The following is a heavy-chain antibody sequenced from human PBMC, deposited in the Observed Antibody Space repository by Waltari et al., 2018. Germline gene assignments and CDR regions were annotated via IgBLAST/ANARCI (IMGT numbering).Heavy chain of an antibody. D-gene: IGHD3-22*01. J-gene: IGHJ4*02. CDR3: ARQARIGFGDSSGYY. CDR2: IYYSGGT. CDR1: GGSISSSRYY. Sequence: QLQLQESGPGLVKPSETLSLTCTVSGGSISSSRYYWGWIRQPPGKGLEWIGGIYYSGGTYYNPSLKSRVTIYVDTSKNQCSLKLSSVTAADTAVYYCARQARIGFGDSSGYYWGQGTLVTVSS. V-gene: IGHV4-39*01.